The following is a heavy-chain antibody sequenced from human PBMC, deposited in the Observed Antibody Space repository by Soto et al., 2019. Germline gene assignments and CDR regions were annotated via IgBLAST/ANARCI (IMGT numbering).Heavy chain of an antibody. CDR1: VVSVITYY. CDR3: ARGYCAGGTCYDY. D-gene: IGHD2-15*01. J-gene: IGHJ4*02. Sequence: SETLSLTCTFSVVSVITYYWAWIRQPAGKGLEWIGRLYTSGSTTYNPSLKNRVTMSVDTSRNQFSLNLTSVTAADSAVYFCARGYCAGGTCYDYWGQGILVTVSS. CDR2: LYTSGST. V-gene: IGHV4-4*07.